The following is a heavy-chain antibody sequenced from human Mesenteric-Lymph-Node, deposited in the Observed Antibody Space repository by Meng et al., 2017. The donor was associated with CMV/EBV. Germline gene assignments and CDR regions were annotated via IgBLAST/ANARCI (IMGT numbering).Heavy chain of an antibody. CDR3: AKPTYSSDWPPPIDY. V-gene: IGHV3-30*02. D-gene: IGHD6-25*01. CDR2: IRYDGNNE. J-gene: IGHJ4*02. Sequence: GESLKISCAAFGFTFSSYGMHWVRQAPGKGLEWVAFIRYDGNNEYYADFVKGRFTISRDSSKNTLYLQMNSLRAEDTAVYYCAKPTYSSDWPPPIDYWGQGTLVTVSS. CDR1: GFTFSSYG.